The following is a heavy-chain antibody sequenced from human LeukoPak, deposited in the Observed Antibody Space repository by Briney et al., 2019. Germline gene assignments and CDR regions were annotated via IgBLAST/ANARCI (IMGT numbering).Heavy chain of an antibody. CDR2: ISGSGGST. D-gene: IGHD4-17*01. Sequence: GGSLRLSCVASGFAFHNHSMTWVRQAPGKGLEWVSAISGSGGSTYYADSVKGRFTISRDNSKNTLYLQMNSLRAEDTAVYYCAKEGGDYPTVPFDYWGQGTLVTVSS. V-gene: IGHV3-23*01. CDR3: AKEGGDYPTVPFDY. CDR1: GFAFHNHS. J-gene: IGHJ4*02.